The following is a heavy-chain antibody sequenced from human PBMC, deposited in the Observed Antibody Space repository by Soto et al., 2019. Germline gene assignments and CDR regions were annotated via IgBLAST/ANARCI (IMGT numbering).Heavy chain of an antibody. CDR1: GGSISSSSYY. CDR3: ARLEGLATISYYFDF. Sequence: SETLSLTCTVSGGSISSSSYYWGWIRQPPGKGLEWLGSIYYSGSTYYNPSLKSRVTISVDSSKSQFSLRLSSVTAADSAVYFCARLEGLATISYYFDFWGPGALVTVSS. J-gene: IGHJ4*02. CDR2: IYYSGST. V-gene: IGHV4-39*01. D-gene: IGHD3-9*01.